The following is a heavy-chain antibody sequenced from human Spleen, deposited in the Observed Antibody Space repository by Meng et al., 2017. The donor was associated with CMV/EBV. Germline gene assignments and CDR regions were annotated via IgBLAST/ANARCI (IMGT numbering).Heavy chain of an antibody. D-gene: IGHD6-19*01. CDR3: AHRPIAVAFDY. Sequence: ITLKESCPTRGKPTQTRPLCWSRYWFSLSTSGVGVGWIRQPPGKALEWLALIYWDDDKRYSPSLKSRLTITKDTSKNQVVLTMTNMDPVDTATYYCAHRPIAVAFDYWGQGTLVTVSS. J-gene: IGHJ4*02. CDR1: WFSLSTSGVG. CDR2: IYWDDDK. V-gene: IGHV2-5*02.